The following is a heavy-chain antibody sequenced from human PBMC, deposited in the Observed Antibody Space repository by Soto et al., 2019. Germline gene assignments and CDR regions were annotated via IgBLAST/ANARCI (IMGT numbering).Heavy chain of an antibody. J-gene: IGHJ3*02. CDR3: ARLYSSSWYAFDI. CDR1: GFTFSSYW. Sequence: RGSLRLSCAASGFTFSSYWMSWVRQAPGKGLEWVANIKQDGSEKYYVDSVKGRFTISRDNAKNSLYLQMNSLRAEDTAVYYCARLYSSSWYAFDIWGQGTMVTVSS. V-gene: IGHV3-7*01. CDR2: IKQDGSEK. D-gene: IGHD6-13*01.